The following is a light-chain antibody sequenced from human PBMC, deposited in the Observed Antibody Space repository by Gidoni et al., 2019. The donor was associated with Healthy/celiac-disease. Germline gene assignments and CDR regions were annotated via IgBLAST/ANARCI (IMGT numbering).Light chain of an antibody. J-gene: IGKJ3*01. CDR3: QQYNSYAFT. CDR1: QSISSW. V-gene: IGKV1-5*01. CDR2: YAS. Sequence: DIQMTQSHYTLSASVGDRVTITCRASQSISSWLAWYQQKPGKAPKLLIYYASSLESGVPSRFSGSGSGTEFTLTISSLQPDDFATYYCQQYNSYAFTFGPGTKVDIK.